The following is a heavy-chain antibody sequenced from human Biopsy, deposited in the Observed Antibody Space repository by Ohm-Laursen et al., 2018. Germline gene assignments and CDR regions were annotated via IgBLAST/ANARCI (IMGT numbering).Heavy chain of an antibody. J-gene: IGHJ4*02. CDR2: VSYSGNT. CDR3: AAVDYSAYTTVDH. Sequence: TLSLTCTVSGVSISSYFWSWVRQPLGKGLEWIGYVSYSGNTKYNPSLKSRVTMSVDTSKNQFSLKLTSLTAADTAVYFCAAVDYSAYTTVDHWGQGTLITVSS. D-gene: IGHD5-12*01. V-gene: IGHV4-59*12. CDR1: GVSISSYF.